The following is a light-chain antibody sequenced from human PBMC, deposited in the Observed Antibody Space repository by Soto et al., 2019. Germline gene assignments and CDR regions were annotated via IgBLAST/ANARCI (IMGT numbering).Light chain of an antibody. V-gene: IGKV1-27*01. CDR3: QKYNSAPTWT. J-gene: IGKJ1*01. CDR2: AAS. CDR1: QGTSNH. Sequence: DIQMTQSPSSLSASVGDRVTITCRASQGTSNHLAWYQQKPGKVPKLLIYAASTLQSGVPSRFRGSGSGTYFTLTINSLQPEDVATYYCQKYNSAPTWTFGQGTKVEIK.